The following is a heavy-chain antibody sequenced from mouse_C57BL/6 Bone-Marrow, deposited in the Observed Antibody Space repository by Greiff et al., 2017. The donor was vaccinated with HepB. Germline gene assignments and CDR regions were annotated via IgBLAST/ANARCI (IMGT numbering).Heavy chain of an antibody. CDR1: GYTFTDYY. CDR2: IFPGSGST. V-gene: IGHV1-75*01. Sequence: QVQLKESGPELVKPGASVKISCKASGYTFTDYYINWVKQRPGQGLEWIGWIFPGSGSTYYNEKFKGKATLTVDKSSSTAYMLLSSLTSEDSAVYFCARGYGSSYVSWFAYWGQGTLVTVSA. J-gene: IGHJ3*01. D-gene: IGHD1-1*01. CDR3: ARGYGSSYVSWFAY.